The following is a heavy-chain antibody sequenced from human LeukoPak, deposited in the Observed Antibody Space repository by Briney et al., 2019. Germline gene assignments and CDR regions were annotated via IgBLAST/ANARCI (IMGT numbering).Heavy chain of an antibody. CDR1: GYSFTSYW. Sequence: GESRKISCKGSGYSFTSYWIGWVRQMPGKGLEWMGIIYPGDSDTRYSPSFQGQVAISADKSISTAYLQWSSLKASDTAMYFCARQSRGGGYYFDSWGQGTLVTVSS. J-gene: IGHJ4*02. CDR2: IYPGDSDT. D-gene: IGHD4-23*01. V-gene: IGHV5-51*01. CDR3: ARQSRGGGYYFDS.